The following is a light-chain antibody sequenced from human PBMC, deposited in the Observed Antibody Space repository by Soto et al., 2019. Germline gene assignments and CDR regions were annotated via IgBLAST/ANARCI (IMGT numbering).Light chain of an antibody. Sequence: EIVLTQSPATLSVSPGERATLSCRASQSVGNNFAWYQQKPGQAPRLHIFATSTRATGVPARFSGSGSGTEFPLTNSSLQSEDFVVYYCQQYGDWPLTFGGGAKVEI. V-gene: IGKV3-15*01. CDR3: QQYGDWPLT. J-gene: IGKJ4*01. CDR1: QSVGNN. CDR2: ATS.